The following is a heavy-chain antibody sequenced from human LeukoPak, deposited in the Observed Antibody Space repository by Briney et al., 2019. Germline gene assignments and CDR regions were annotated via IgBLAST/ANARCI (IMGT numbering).Heavy chain of an antibody. CDR2: INQDGREK. D-gene: IGHD3-9*01. CDR3: ARVNYDILTGYLSYFDY. CDR1: GFTFSTYW. V-gene: IGHV3-7*04. J-gene: IGHJ4*02. Sequence: GGSLRLSCAASGFTFSTYWMNXXRXXPGKGLEWVANINQDGREKYYVDYVKGRFTTSRDNDKDSLYLQMNSLRAEDTAVYYCARVNYDILTGYLSYFDYWGQGTLVTVSS.